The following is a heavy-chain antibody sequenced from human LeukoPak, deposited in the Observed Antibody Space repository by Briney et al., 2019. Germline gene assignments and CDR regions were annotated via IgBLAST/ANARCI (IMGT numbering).Heavy chain of an antibody. Sequence: SETLSLTCTVSGGSITSNHWSWVRQPPGKGLEWIGQVHHSGGTSYNPSLRSRVTISIDKSENQFSLKLNSVTAADTAVYYCARHGGHYHSDDWGQGTLVTVSS. CDR2: VHHSGGT. CDR3: ARHGGHYHSDD. V-gene: IGHV4-4*02. J-gene: IGHJ4*02. CDR1: GGSITSNH. D-gene: IGHD2-21*01.